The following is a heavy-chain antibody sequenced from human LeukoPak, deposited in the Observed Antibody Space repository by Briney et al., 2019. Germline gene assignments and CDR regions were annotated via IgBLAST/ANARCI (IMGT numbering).Heavy chain of an antibody. J-gene: IGHJ4*02. CDR1: GFTFSSYW. D-gene: IGHD6-13*01. V-gene: IGHV3-7*04. CDR3: ARVGTDLYSSTFDY. CDR2: IKQDGSEK. Sequence: PGGSLRLSCAASGFTFSSYWMSWVRQAPGKGLEWVANIKQDGSEKYYVGSVKGRFTISRDNAKSSLYLQMNSLRAEDTAVYYCARVGTDLYSSTFDYWGLGTLVTVSS.